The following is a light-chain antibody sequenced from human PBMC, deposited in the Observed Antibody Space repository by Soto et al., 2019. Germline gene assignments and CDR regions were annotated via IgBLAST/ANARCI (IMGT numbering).Light chain of an antibody. Sequence: EIVLTQSPATLSLSPGERATLSCRASQSVSSYLAWYQQKPGQAPRLLIYDASNRATGIPARFSGSGSGTEFTLTISSLEPEDFAVYYFQQRSNWPWTFGQGTKVAIK. CDR3: QQRSNWPWT. CDR2: DAS. CDR1: QSVSSY. V-gene: IGKV3-11*01. J-gene: IGKJ1*01.